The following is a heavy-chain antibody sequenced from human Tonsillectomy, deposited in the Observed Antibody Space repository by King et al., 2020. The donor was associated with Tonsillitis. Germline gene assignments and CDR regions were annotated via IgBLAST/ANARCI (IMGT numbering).Heavy chain of an antibody. Sequence: QVQLQESGPGLVKPSGTLSLTCAVSGGSINSRDWWSWVRQPPGKGLEWIGEVYHSGLTHYNPSLKSRVTISLENSKNHFSLNLSSVTAADTAVYYCARDRDGYNNGGGAFDVWGQGTMVSVSS. D-gene: IGHD5-24*01. CDR1: GGSINSRDW. J-gene: IGHJ3*01. V-gene: IGHV4-4*02. CDR3: ARDRDGYNNGGGAFDV. CDR2: VYHSGLT.